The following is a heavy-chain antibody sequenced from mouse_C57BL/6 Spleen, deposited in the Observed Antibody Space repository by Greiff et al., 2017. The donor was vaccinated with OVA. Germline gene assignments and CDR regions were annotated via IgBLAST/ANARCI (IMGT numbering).Heavy chain of an antibody. CDR3: ARDEDDDGVVFDY. CDR2: ISDGGSYT. Sequence: EVKLVESGGGLVKPGGSLKLSCAASGFTFSSYAMSWVRQTPEKRLEWVATISDGGSYTYYPDNVKGRFTISRDNAKNNLYLQMSHLKSEDTAMYYCARDEDDDGVVFDYWGQGTTLTVSS. J-gene: IGHJ2*01. D-gene: IGHD2-4*01. CDR1: GFTFSSYA. V-gene: IGHV5-4*01.